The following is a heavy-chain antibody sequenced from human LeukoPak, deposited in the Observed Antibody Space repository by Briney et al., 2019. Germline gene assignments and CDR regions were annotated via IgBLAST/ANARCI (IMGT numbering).Heavy chain of an antibody. J-gene: IGHJ5*02. D-gene: IGHD6-13*01. CDR3: ARDLRAAAGTGAPRWFDP. Sequence: SETLSLTCTVSGGSISSYYWSWIRQPPGKGLEWIGYIYYSGSTNYNPSLKSRVTISVDTSKNQFSLKLSSVTAADTAVYYCARDLRAAAGTGAPRWFDPWGQGTLVTVSS. CDR1: GGSISSYY. V-gene: IGHV4-59*01. CDR2: IYYSGST.